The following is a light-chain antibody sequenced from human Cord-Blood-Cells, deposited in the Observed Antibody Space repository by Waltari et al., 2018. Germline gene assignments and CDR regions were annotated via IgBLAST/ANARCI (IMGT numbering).Light chain of an antibody. CDR3: QQYYSTMYS. CDR1: QSVVYSSNNKNY. V-gene: IGKV4-1*01. J-gene: IGKJ2*03. CDR2: WAS. Sequence: DIVMTQSPDSLAASLGERATINWKSSQSVVYSSNNKNYLAWYQQKPGQPPKLLIYWASTRESGVHDRFSGSGSGTDFTLTISSLQAEDVAVYYCQQYYSTMYSFGQGTKLEIK.